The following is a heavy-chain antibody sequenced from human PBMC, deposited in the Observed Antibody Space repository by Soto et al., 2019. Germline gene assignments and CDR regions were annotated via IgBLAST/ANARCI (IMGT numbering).Heavy chain of an antibody. Sequence: TGGSLRLSCAASGFTFSSYGMHWVRQAPGKGLEWVAVIWYDGSNKYYADSVKGRFTISRDNSKNTLYLQMNSLRAEDTAVYYCARYNVTAIPLGYYYYGMDVWGQGTTVTVSS. CDR1: GFTFSSYG. CDR2: IWYDGSNK. D-gene: IGHD2-21*02. J-gene: IGHJ6*02. V-gene: IGHV3-33*01. CDR3: ARYNVTAIPLGYYYYGMDV.